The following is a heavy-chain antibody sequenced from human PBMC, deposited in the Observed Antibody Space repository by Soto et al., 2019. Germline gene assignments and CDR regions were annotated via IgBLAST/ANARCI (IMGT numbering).Heavy chain of an antibody. V-gene: IGHV3-23*01. D-gene: IGHD5-18*01. CDR3: AXRWIQLWLYNTHYGMDV. CDR1: GFTFSSYA. Sequence: HPGGSLRLSCAASGFTFSSYAMSWVRQAPGKGLEWVSAISGSGGSTYYADSVKGRFTISRDNSKNTLYLQMNSLRAEDTAVYYCAXRWIQLWLYNTHYGMDVWGQGTTVTVSS. J-gene: IGHJ6*02. CDR2: ISGSGGST.